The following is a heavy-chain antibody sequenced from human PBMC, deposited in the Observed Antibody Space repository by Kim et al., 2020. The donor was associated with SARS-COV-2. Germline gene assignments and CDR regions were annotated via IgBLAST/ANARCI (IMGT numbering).Heavy chain of an antibody. CDR1: GYTFTSYG. V-gene: IGHV1-18*01. Sequence: ASVKVSCKASGYTFTSYGISWVRQAPGQGLEWMGWISAYNGNTNYAQKLQGRVTMTTDTSTSTAYMELRSLRSDDTAVYYCARAGYSSSWYGYYYMDVWGKGTTVTVSS. J-gene: IGHJ6*03. CDR3: ARAGYSSSWYGYYYMDV. CDR2: ISAYNGNT. D-gene: IGHD6-13*01.